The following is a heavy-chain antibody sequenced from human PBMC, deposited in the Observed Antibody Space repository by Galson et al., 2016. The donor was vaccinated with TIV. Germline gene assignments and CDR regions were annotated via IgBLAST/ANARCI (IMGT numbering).Heavy chain of an antibody. D-gene: IGHD1-20*01. CDR2: IYSGGNT. J-gene: IGHJ6*02. CDR1: GFSVSSNY. V-gene: IGHV3-53*01. CDR3: ASTVTGTRYYGMDV. Sequence: LRLSCAASGFSVSSNYMTWVRQAPGKGLECVSVIYSGGNTYYADSVKGRFTISRDNSKRSLYLQMNSLRAEDTAVYYCASTVTGTRYYGMDVWGQGTMVTVSS.